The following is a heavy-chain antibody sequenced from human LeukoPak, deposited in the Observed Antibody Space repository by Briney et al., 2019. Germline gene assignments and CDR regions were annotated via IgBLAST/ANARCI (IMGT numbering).Heavy chain of an antibody. CDR3: ASPDCSSTSCYYDY. D-gene: IGHD2-2*01. Sequence: PGGSLRLSCAASGFTVSSNYMSWVRQAPGKGLEWVSVIYSGGSTYYADSVKGRFTISRDNSKNTLYLQMNSLRAEGTAVYYCASPDCSSTSCYYDYWGQGTLVTVSS. CDR1: GFTVSSNY. J-gene: IGHJ4*02. CDR2: IYSGGST. V-gene: IGHV3-53*01.